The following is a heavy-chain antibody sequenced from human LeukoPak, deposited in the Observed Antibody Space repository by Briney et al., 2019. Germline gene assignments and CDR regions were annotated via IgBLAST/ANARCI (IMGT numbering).Heavy chain of an antibody. J-gene: IGHJ6*02. CDR1: GFTFSSYS. V-gene: IGHV3-48*04. CDR2: ISSSGSTI. CDR3: ARGDPTVTWIRHGMDV. Sequence: PGGSLRLSCAASGFTFSSYSMNWVRQAPGKGLEWVSYISSSGSTIYYADSVKGRFTISRDNAKNSLYLQMNSLRAEDTAVYYCARGDPTVTWIRHGMDVWGQGTTVTVSS. D-gene: IGHD4-17*01.